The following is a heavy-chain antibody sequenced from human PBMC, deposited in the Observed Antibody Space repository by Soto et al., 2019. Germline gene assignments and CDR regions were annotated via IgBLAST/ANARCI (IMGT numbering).Heavy chain of an antibody. J-gene: IGHJ4*02. D-gene: IGHD6-13*01. CDR2: MSGSGANT. CDR3: AMTQRLWGGQQRG. V-gene: IGHV3-23*01. Sequence: EVQLLESGGGLVQPGGSLRLSCAASGFTFSSIAMSWVRQAPGKGLEWVSAMSGSGANTYHADSVMGRFTICRDTSKNTLYLQMNSLRAEDTAIYYCAMTQRLWGGQQRGWGQGTLVTVSS. CDR1: GFTFSSIA.